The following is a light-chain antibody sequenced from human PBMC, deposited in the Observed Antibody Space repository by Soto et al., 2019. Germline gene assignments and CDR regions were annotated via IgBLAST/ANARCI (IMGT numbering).Light chain of an antibody. Sequence: QSVLTQPASVSGSPGQSITISCTGSSSDVGGYDYVSWFQQHPNKAPKLILYDVSNRPSGISFRFSGSKSGNTASLTISGLQAEDEADYYCRSYTSSATYVFGPGTKLTVL. V-gene: IGLV2-14*03. CDR1: SSDVGGYDY. J-gene: IGLJ1*01. CDR2: DVS. CDR3: RSYTSSATYV.